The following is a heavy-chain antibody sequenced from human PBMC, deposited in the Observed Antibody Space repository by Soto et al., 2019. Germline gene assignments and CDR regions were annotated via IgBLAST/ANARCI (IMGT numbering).Heavy chain of an antibody. J-gene: IGHJ4*02. CDR3: ARQRAGYGSGSDTFYFDF. CDR1: GFTFSTYA. V-gene: IGHV3-23*01. CDR2: LSGSGGTT. D-gene: IGHD3-10*01. Sequence: GGSLRLSCSTSGFTFSTYAMNWVRQAPGKGLEWVSALSGSGGTTYYADSVRGRFTISRDNSKNTLFLQMSSLRAEDTALYYCARQRAGYGSGSDTFYFDFWGQGTLVTVSS.